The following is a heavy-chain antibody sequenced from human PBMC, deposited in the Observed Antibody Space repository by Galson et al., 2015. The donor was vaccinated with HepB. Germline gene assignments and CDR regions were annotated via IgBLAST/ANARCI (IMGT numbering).Heavy chain of an antibody. V-gene: IGHV3-23*01. J-gene: IGHJ4*02. CDR1: GFTFSSYA. CDR3: ANSRLRGPFFDY. Sequence: LRLSCAASGFTFSSYAMSWVRQAPGKGLEWVSAISGSGGSTYYADSVKGRFTISRDNSKNTLYLQMNSLRAEDTAVYYCANSRLRGPFFDYWGQGTLVTVSS. CDR2: ISGSGGST. D-gene: IGHD4-17*01.